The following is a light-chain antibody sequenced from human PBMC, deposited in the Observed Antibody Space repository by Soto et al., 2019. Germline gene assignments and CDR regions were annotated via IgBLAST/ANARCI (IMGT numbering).Light chain of an antibody. CDR3: SSYTSSSTLDV. V-gene: IGLV2-14*01. J-gene: IGLJ1*01. CDR1: SSDVGGYNY. Sequence: QFVLTHPASVSGFPGQSITISCTGTSSDVGGYNYVSWYQQHPGRAPKLMIYEVSNRPSGFSNRFSGSKSGNTASLTISGLQAEDEADYYCSSYTSSSTLDVFGTGTKVTVL. CDR2: EVS.